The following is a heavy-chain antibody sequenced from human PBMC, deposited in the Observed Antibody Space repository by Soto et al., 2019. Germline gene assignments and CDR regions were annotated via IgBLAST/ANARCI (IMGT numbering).Heavy chain of an antibody. V-gene: IGHV3-23*01. Sequence: EVQLLESGGGLVQPGGSLRLSCAASGFTFSSYAMSWVRQAPGKGLEWVSAISGSGGSTYYADSVKGRFTISRDNSKNSLYLKMGSWRAEETAVYYCAKYFSPQYCGGDCYSGFDYWGQGTLVTVSS. CDR2: ISGSGGST. D-gene: IGHD2-21*02. J-gene: IGHJ4*02. CDR3: AKYFSPQYCGGDCYSGFDY. CDR1: GFTFSSYA.